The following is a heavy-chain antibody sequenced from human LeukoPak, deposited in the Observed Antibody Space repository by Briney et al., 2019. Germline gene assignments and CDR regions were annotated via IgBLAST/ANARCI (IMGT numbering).Heavy chain of an antibody. CDR3: AKDRERWGGYSYGLPFDY. V-gene: IGHV3-48*01. J-gene: IGHJ4*02. D-gene: IGHD5-18*01. CDR1: AFTFTTYN. Sequence: HPGGSLRLSCAASAFTFTTYNMNWVRQAPGKGLEWVSYISSSSSAIYYADSVKGRFTISRDNSKNTMYLQLNSLRVEDTAVYYCAKDRERWGGYSYGLPFDYWGQGILVTVSS. CDR2: ISSSSSAI.